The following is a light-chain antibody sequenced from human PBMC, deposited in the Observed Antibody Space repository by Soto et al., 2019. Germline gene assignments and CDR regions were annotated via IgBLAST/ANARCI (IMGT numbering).Light chain of an antibody. CDR3: SSYTSSSTPEV. V-gene: IGLV2-14*01. J-gene: IGLJ2*01. CDR1: SSDVGGYNY. CDR2: DVS. Sequence: QSVLTQPASVSGSPGQSITISCTGTSSDVGGYNYVSWYQQHPGKAPKLMIYDVSNRPSGVSNRFSGSKSGNTASLTISGLQAEDEADYYCSSYTSSSTPEVLGGGTKLTVL.